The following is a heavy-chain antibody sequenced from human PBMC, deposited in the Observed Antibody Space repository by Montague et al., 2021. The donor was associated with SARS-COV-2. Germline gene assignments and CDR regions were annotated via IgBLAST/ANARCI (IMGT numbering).Heavy chain of an antibody. D-gene: IGHD5-18*01. CDR1: GGSFSGYY. V-gene: IGHV4-34*01. CDR2: INHSGST. J-gene: IGHJ4*02. CDR3: ARGGGYSYGALDY. Sequence: SETLSLTCVVYGGSFSGYYWSWIRQPPGKGLEWIWEINHSGSTNSNSSPKSRVTISVATSKTQFSLRLNSVTAAATALYYCARGGGYSYGALDYWGQGTLVTVSS.